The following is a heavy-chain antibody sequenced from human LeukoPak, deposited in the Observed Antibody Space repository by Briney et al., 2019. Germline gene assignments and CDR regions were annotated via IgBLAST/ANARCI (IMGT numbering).Heavy chain of an antibody. V-gene: IGHV1-18*01. CDR3: ARDKFERIYCSSTSCYPFDY. CDR2: ISAYNGNT. CDR1: GYTFTSYG. D-gene: IGHD2-2*01. Sequence: GASVKVSCKASGYTFTSYGISWVRQAPGQGLEWRGWISAYNGNTNYAQKRQGRVTMTTDTSTSTAYIELRSLRSDDTAVYYCARDKFERIYCSSTSCYPFDYWGQGTLVTVSS. J-gene: IGHJ4*02.